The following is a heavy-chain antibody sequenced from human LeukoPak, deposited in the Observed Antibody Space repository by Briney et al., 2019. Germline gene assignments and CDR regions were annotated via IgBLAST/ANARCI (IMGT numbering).Heavy chain of an antibody. V-gene: IGHV3-48*01. Sequence: GGSLRLSCAASGFTFSSYSMNWVRQAPGKGLEWVSYISSSSSTIYYADSVKGRFTISRDNAKNSLYLQMNSLRAEDTAVYYCAKFPIVVVPAAGYWGQGTLVTVSS. CDR1: GFTFSSYS. D-gene: IGHD2-2*01. CDR3: AKFPIVVVPAAGY. J-gene: IGHJ4*02. CDR2: ISSSSSTI.